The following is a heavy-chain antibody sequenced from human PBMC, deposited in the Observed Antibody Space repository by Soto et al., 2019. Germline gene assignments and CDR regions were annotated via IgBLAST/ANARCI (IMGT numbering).Heavy chain of an antibody. J-gene: IGHJ5*02. V-gene: IGHV5-10-1*01. CDR2: IDPSDSYT. CDR3: ARGAHCSGGSCYSRIWFDP. Sequence: XSLKISCNGSGXSFTSYCISWVRQMPGKGLEWMGRIDPSDSYTNYSPSFQGHVTISYDKSISTAYLQWSSLKASDTAMYYCARGAHCSGGSCYSRIWFDPWGQGTLGTVSS. CDR1: GXSFTSYC. D-gene: IGHD2-15*01.